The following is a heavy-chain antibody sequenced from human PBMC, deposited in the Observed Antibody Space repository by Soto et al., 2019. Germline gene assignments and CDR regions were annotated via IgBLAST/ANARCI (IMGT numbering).Heavy chain of an antibody. CDR3: ASPTREWLPPARDYYYSMYV. J-gene: IGHJ6*01. CDR2: IIPIFGTA. V-gene: IGHV1-69*06. CDR1: GGTFSSYA. D-gene: IGHD3-3*01. Sequence: QVQLVQSGAEVKKPGSSVKVSCKASGGTFSSYAISWVRQAPGQGLEWMGGIIPIFGTANYAQKFQGRVTITADKSTSTAYMEMSSLRSEDTAVYYCASPTREWLPPARDYYYSMYVWGQGTTVTVSS.